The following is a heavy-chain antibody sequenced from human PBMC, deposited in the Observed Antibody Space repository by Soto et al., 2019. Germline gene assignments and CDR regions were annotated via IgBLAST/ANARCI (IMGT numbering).Heavy chain of an antibody. CDR2: IYYTGKT. CDR1: GDYIHVGGYY. D-gene: IGHD2-2*01. J-gene: IGHJ5*02. Sequence: NPSETLFLTCSVSGDYIHVGGYYWTWIRQRPGKGLEWMGYIYYTGKTYYNPSLESRLTMSVDRSKNQFSLRLTSVTAADTAVYFCGRDLTSNANCIDPWGQGTLVTVSS. CDR3: GRDLTSNANCIDP. V-gene: IGHV4-30-4*01.